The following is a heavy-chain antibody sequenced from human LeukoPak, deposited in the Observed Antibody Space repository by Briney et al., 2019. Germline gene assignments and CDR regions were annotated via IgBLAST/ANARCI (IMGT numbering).Heavy chain of an antibody. CDR2: IHYSGST. D-gene: IGHD2-8*01. V-gene: IGHV4-30-4*01. Sequence: SETLSLTCTVSGGSISRGDYSWSWLRQPPGQGLEWIGYIHYSGSTYYNPSLKSRVTISVDTSRNQFSLNLNSGTAADTAVYYCARSPSGVDDYWGQGTLVIVSS. CDR1: GGSISRGDYS. J-gene: IGHJ4*02. CDR3: ARSPSGVDDY.